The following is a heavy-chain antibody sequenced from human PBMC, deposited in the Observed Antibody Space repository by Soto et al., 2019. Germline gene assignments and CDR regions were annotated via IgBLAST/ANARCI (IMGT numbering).Heavy chain of an antibody. J-gene: IGHJ6*02. Sequence: SLTCTVSGGSISSYYWSWIRQPPGKGLEWNGYIYYSGSTNYNPSLKSRVTISVDTSKNQFSLKLSSVTAADTAVYYCARDSVGGYSGYDHYYYYYGMDVWGQGTTVTVSS. D-gene: IGHD5-12*01. CDR1: GGSISSYY. CDR2: IYYSGST. CDR3: ARDSVGGYSGYDHYYYYYGMDV. V-gene: IGHV4-59*01.